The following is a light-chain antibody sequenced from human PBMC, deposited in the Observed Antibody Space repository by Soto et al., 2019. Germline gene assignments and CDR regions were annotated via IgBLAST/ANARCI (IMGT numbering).Light chain of an antibody. Sequence: DIQMTQSPSTLSASVGDRVTITCRASQSIGNWLAWYQQRPGKAPKLLIYAASTLKSGVPSRFSGSGSGTEFTLTISSLQPDDFATYYCQHYNSYSEAFGQGTKVDI. J-gene: IGKJ1*01. CDR3: QHYNSYSEA. V-gene: IGKV1-5*01. CDR1: QSIGNW. CDR2: AAS.